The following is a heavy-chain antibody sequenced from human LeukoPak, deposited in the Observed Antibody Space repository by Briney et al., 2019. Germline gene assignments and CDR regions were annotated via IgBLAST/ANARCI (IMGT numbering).Heavy chain of an antibody. CDR3: AKASIVGATRGVEYYYYYMDV. CDR2: ISGSGGST. D-gene: IGHD1-26*01. Sequence: HPGGSLRLSCAASGFTFSSYAMSWVRQAPGKGLEWVSAISGSGGSTYYADSVKGRFTISRDNSKNTLYLQMNSLRAEDTAVYYCAKASIVGATRGVEYYYYYMDVWGKGTTVTVSS. J-gene: IGHJ6*03. CDR1: GFTFSSYA. V-gene: IGHV3-23*01.